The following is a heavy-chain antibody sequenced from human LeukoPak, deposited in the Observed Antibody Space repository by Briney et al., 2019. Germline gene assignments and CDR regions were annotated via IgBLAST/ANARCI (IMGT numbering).Heavy chain of an antibody. D-gene: IGHD4-17*01. CDR2: IYSGGTT. V-gene: IGHV3-53*01. CDR3: ARLTVTYYFDY. J-gene: IGHJ4*02. Sequence: GGSLRLSCAASGFTVSSNYMSWVRQAPGKGLEWVSVIYSGGTTYYADSVKGRFTISRDNSKNTLYLQMSSLRAEDTAVYYCARLTVTYYFDYWGQGTLVTVSS. CDR1: GFTVSSNY.